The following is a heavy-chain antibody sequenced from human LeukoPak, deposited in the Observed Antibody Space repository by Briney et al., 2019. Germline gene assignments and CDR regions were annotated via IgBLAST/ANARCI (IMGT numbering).Heavy chain of an antibody. CDR2: INPSGGST. CDR3: ARDWSAAAVRGWFDP. D-gene: IGHD6-13*01. CDR1: GYTFTSYY. Sequence: ASVKVSCKASGYTFTSYYMHWVRQAPGQGLEWVAIINPSGGSTSYAQKLQGRVTMTRDTSTSTVYMELSSLRSEDTAVYYCARDWSAAAVRGWFDPWGQGALVTVSS. V-gene: IGHV1-46*04. J-gene: IGHJ5*02.